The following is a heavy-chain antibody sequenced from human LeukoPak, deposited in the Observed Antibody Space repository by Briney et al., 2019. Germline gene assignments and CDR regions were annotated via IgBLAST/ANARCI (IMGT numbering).Heavy chain of an antibody. CDR1: GGSFSGYY. J-gene: IGHJ6*04. Sequence: SETLPLTCAVYGGSFSGYYWSWIRQPPGKGLEWIGEINHSGSTNYNPSLKSRVTISVDTSKNQFSLKLSSVTAADTAVYYCARDDILTGYNPMDVWGKGTTVTVSS. CDR3: ARDDILTGYNPMDV. V-gene: IGHV4-34*01. D-gene: IGHD3-9*01. CDR2: INHSGST.